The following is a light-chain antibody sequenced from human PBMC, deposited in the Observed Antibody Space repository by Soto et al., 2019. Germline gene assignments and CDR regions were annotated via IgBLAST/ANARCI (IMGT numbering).Light chain of an antibody. J-gene: IGLJ3*02. Sequence: QSALTQPPSASGSPGQSVTISCTGTSSDVVGYNYVSWYQQHPGKAPKLMIYEVSKRPSGVPDRFSGSKSGNTASLTVSGLQAEDEADYYCSSYAGSNLGVFGGGTKLTVL. CDR3: SSYAGSNLGV. CDR2: EVS. V-gene: IGLV2-8*01. CDR1: SSDVVGYNY.